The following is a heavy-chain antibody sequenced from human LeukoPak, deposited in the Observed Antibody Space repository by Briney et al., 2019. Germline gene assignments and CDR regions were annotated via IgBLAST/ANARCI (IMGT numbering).Heavy chain of an antibody. Sequence: PGGSLILSCAASGFTFSRNWMHWVRHAPGKGLVWVSRINSDGSSTNYADSVKGRFTISRDNAKNTLHLQMNSLRAEDTAVYYCVRDLGIAVAPGYWGQGTLVTVSS. CDR2: INSDGSST. CDR3: VRDLGIAVAPGY. CDR1: GFTFSRNW. V-gene: IGHV3-74*01. J-gene: IGHJ4*02. D-gene: IGHD6-19*01.